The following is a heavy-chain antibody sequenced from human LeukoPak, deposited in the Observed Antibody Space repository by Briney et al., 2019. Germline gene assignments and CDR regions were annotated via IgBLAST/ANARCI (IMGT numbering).Heavy chain of an antibody. Sequence: SETLSLTCAVSGDSFSSHYWTWIRQSPGTGLEWIGCISHIGRTNYNPSLKSRVTISIDTSKNQFSLKLRSVTAADTAAYYCARDLVTVTKGFDIWGQGTMVSVSS. J-gene: IGHJ3*02. CDR2: ISHIGRT. CDR3: ARDLVTVTKGFDI. CDR1: GDSFSSHY. D-gene: IGHD4-17*01. V-gene: IGHV4-59*11.